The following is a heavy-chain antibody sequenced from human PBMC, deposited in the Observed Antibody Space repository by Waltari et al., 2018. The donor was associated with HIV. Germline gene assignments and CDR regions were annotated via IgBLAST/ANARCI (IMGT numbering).Heavy chain of an antibody. J-gene: IGHJ4*02. D-gene: IGHD2-21*01. CDR3: ARHPCRRGGDCYYCDY. CDR1: GGSISSSSYY. CDR2: IYYSGST. Sequence: QLQLQESGPGLVKPSETLSLTCTVSGGSISSSSYYWGWIRQPPGKGLEWIGSIYYSGSTYYNPSLKSRVTISVDTSKNQFSLKLSSVTAADTAVYYCARHPCRRGGDCYYCDYWGQGTLVTVSS. V-gene: IGHV4-39*01.